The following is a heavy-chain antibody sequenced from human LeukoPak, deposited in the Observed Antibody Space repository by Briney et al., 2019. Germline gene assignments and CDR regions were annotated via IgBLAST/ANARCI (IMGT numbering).Heavy chain of an antibody. CDR1: GFTFSDHN. Sequence: GGSLRLSCAASGFTFSDHNMNWVRQAPGKGLEWVSSISSTASHIYYADSVKGRFTISRDNAKNSLFLQMNSLRAEDTSVYYCARTYGSGSYPNDYWGQGTLVTVSS. V-gene: IGHV3-21*01. D-gene: IGHD3-10*01. CDR3: ARTYGSGSYPNDY. CDR2: ISSTASHI. J-gene: IGHJ4*02.